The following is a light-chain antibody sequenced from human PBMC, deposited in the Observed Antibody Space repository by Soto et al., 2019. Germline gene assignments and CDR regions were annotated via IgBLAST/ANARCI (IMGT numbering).Light chain of an antibody. CDR3: QQYNSYPWT. J-gene: IGKJ1*01. V-gene: IGKV1-5*03. CDR1: QTISSW. CDR2: KAS. Sequence: DIQMTQSPSTGSGSVGGRVRIAWRASQTISSWLAWYQQKPGKAPKLLIYKASTLKSGVPSRFSGSGSGTEFTLTISSLQPHDFATYYCQQYNSYPWTFGQGTKVDI.